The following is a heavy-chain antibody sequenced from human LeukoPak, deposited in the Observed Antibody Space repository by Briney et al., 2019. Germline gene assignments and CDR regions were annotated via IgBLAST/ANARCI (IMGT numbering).Heavy chain of an antibody. CDR2: ISYDGTYK. CDR3: ARGFVGATVRLAGDY. CDR1: GFTFSSYA. Sequence: GRSLRLSCAASGFTFSSYAMHWVRQAPGKGLEWVAVISYDGTYKYYADSVKGRFAISRDNSKNTLYLQMNSLRADDTAVYFCARGFVGATVRLAGDYWGQGTLVTVSS. D-gene: IGHD1-26*01. V-gene: IGHV3-30*09. J-gene: IGHJ4*02.